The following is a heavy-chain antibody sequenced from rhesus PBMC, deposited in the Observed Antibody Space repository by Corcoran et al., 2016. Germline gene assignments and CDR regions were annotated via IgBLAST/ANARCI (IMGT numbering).Heavy chain of an antibody. Sequence: QVQLVQSGAEVKKPGASVKHSCKASGSTFTSSSINWVRQAPGQGLEWMGWINPSNDNTGYEQKVQCRVTMTRDTAKSTAYMELSSLRSEDTAVYYCARRDSWNYIDGGLDSWGQGVVVTVSS. J-gene: IGHJ6*01. CDR2: INPSNDNT. D-gene: IGHD1-1-1*01. V-gene: IGHV1-200*01. CDR3: ARRDSWNYIDGGLDS. CDR1: GSTFTSSS.